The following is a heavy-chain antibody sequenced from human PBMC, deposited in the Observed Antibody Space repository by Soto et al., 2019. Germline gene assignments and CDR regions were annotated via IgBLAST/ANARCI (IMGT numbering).Heavy chain of an antibody. CDR3: ARDRMVVVSAALPVHFYHGMDG. D-gene: IGHD2-2*02. J-gene: IGHJ6*02. V-gene: IGHV4-59*01. CDR1: GDSITNYY. CDR2: VHYSGNT. Sequence: SETLSLTCTVSGDSITNYYWTWIRQPPGKGLEWIGCVHYSGNTNYNPSLKSRVSISVDTSKNQFSLQLTSVTPADSDVYYCARDRMVVVSAALPVHFYHGMDGWGQGTTLTVSS.